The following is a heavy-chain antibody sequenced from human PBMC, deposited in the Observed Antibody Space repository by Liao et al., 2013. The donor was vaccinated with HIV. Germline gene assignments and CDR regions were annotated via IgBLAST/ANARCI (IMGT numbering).Heavy chain of an antibody. CDR2: IYTGMSTTGTT. D-gene: IGHD1-26*01. Sequence: QLQLQESGPGLVKPSETLSLTCTVSGDLIRRDNYYWTWIRQPAGKGLEWIGHIYTGMSTTGTTNYNPSLKSRVSISADTSSNHVSLKLTSMTAADTAVYYCARVQWXPAPNWYSDLWGRGTLVIVSS. CDR1: GDLIRRDNYY. CDR3: ARVQWXPAPNWYSDL. J-gene: IGHJ2*01. V-gene: IGHV4-61*02.